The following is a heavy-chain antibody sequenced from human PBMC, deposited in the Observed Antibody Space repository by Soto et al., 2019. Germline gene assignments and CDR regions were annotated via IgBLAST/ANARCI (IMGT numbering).Heavy chain of an antibody. V-gene: IGHV4-30-2*01. Sequence: SETLSLTCPVSGGSISSGGYSWSWIRQPPGKGLEWIGYIYHSGSTYYNPSLKSRVTISVDRSKNQFSLNLSSVTAADTAVYYCARDPGLWGRGTLVTVSS. CDR2: IYHSGST. CDR1: GGSISSGGYS. J-gene: IGHJ2*01. CDR3: ARDPGL.